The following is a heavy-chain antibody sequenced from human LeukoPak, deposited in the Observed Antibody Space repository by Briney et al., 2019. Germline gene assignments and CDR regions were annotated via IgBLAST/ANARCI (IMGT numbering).Heavy chain of an antibody. D-gene: IGHD3-9*01. J-gene: IGHJ3*02. CDR1: GGTFSSYA. Sequence: ASVKVSCKASGGTFSSYAISWVRQAPGQGLEWMGGIIPIFGTANYAQKFQGRVTITTDESTSTAYMELSSLRSEDTAVYYCARSLVDFDWLFPVAFDIWGQGTMVTVSS. CDR2: IIPIFGTA. CDR3: ARSLVDFDWLFPVAFDI. V-gene: IGHV1-69*05.